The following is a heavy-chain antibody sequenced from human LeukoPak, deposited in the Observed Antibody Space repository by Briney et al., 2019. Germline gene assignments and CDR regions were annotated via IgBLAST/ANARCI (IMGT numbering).Heavy chain of an antibody. Sequence: SETLSLTCTVSGGSIISSDWWSWVRQPPGKGLEWIGSVYYGRSPYCNPSLESRATISVDTSKNHFSLKMSSVTAADTAVYYCARSSGTGTFSYWGQGTLVTVSS. CDR2: VYYGRSP. V-gene: IGHV4-39*02. D-gene: IGHD6-25*01. CDR1: GGSIISSDW. J-gene: IGHJ4*02. CDR3: ARSSGTGTFSY.